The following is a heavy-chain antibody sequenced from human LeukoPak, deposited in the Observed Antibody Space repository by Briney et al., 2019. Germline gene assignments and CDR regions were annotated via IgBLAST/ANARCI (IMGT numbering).Heavy chain of an antibody. CDR2: ISSSSSYI. D-gene: IGHD3-22*01. Sequence: GGSLRLSCAASGFTFSSYSVNWVRQAPGKGLEWVSSISSSSSYIYYADSVKGRFTISRDNAKNSLYLEMNSLRAEDTAVYYCASAREYYYDSSGYPTMKFDYWGQGTLVTVSS. V-gene: IGHV3-21*01. CDR1: GFTFSSYS. J-gene: IGHJ4*02. CDR3: ASAREYYYDSSGYPTMKFDY.